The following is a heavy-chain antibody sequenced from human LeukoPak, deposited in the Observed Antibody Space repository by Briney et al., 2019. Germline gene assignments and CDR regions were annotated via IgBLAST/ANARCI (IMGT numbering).Heavy chain of an antibody. D-gene: IGHD3-22*01. J-gene: IGHJ3*02. V-gene: IGHV1-8*01. Sequence: ASVTVSCKASGYTFTSYDINWVRQAPGQGLEWMGWMNHNSGNTGYAQKFQGRVTMTRNTSISTAYMELSSLRSEDTAVYYCASSLGYYHDSSGYFKNDAFDIWGQGTMVTVSS. CDR2: MNHNSGNT. CDR3: ASSLGYYHDSSGYFKNDAFDI. CDR1: GYTFTSYD.